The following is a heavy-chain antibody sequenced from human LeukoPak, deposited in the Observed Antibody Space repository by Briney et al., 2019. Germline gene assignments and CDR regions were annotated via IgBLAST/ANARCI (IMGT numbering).Heavy chain of an antibody. V-gene: IGHV3-23*01. CDR1: GFSFSTYW. Sequence: PGGSLRLSCVASGFSFSTYWMSWVRQAPGKGLEWVSAISGSGGSTYYADSVKGRFTISRDNSKNTLYLQMNSLRAEDTAVYYCARDSGGYVGPWDYYYGMDVWGQGTTVTVSS. CDR2: ISGSGGST. J-gene: IGHJ6*02. CDR3: ARDSGGYVGPWDYYYGMDV. D-gene: IGHD2-15*01.